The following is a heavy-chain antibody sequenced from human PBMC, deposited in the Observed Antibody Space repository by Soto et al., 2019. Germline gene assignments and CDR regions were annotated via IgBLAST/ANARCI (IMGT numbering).Heavy chain of an antibody. CDR1: GFTFSSYG. Sequence: QVQLVEFGGGVVQPGRSLRLSCAASGFTFSSYGMHWVRQAPGKGLEWVAVISYDGSKKYYADSVKGRVTISRDNSKNTLYLQMNSLRPEDTAGYYCAKDPHGYCGGDCYVWIPGVDVWGQGTKVTVSS. CDR3: AKDPHGYCGGDCYVWIPGVDV. CDR2: ISYDGSKK. V-gene: IGHV3-30*18. J-gene: IGHJ6*02. D-gene: IGHD2-21*02.